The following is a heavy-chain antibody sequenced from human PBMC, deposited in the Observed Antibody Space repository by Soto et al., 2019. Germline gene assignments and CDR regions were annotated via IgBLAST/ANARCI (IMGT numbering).Heavy chain of an antibody. J-gene: IGHJ4*02. CDR2: IYPGDSDT. D-gene: IGHD5-18*01. V-gene: IGHV5-51*01. CDR1: GYSFTSYW. Sequence: ESLKISCKGSGYSFTSYWIGWVRHMPGKGLEWMGIIYPGDSDTRYSPSFQGQVTISADKSISTAYLQWSNLKASDTAMYYCARSDTAMEIFDYWGQGTLVTVSS. CDR3: ARSDTAMEIFDY.